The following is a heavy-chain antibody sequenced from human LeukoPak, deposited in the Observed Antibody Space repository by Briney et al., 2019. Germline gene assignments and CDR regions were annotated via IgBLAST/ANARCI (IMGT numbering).Heavy chain of an antibody. CDR1: GYTFTSYD. CDR2: MNPNSGNT. V-gene: IGHV1-8*01. D-gene: IGHD1-26*01. CDR3: ARPSGRFYYYYYMDV. J-gene: IGHJ6*03. Sequence: ASVKVSCKASGYTFTSYDINWVRQATGQGLECMGWMNPNSGNTGYAQKFQGRVTMTRNTSISTAYMELSSLRSEDTAVYYCARPSGRFYYYYYMDVWGKGTTVTVSS.